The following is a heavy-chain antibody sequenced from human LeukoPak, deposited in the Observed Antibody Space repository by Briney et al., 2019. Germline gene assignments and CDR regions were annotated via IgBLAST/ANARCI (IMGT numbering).Heavy chain of an antibody. CDR3: ARDRAALQDWVEFDP. CDR1: GFTVSSNY. J-gene: IGHJ5*02. Sequence: GGSLRLSCAASGFTVSSNYMSWVRQAPGKGLEWVSVIYSGGSTYYADFVRGRFAISRDESENTLYLQMNSLRVEDTAVYFCARDRAALQDWVEFDPWGQGTPVIVSS. CDR2: IYSGGST. D-gene: IGHD3/OR15-3a*01. V-gene: IGHV3-66*02.